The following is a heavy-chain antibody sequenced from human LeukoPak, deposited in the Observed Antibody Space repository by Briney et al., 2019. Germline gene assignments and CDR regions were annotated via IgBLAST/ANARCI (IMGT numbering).Heavy chain of an antibody. D-gene: IGHD3-22*01. V-gene: IGHV4-39*01. CDR2: IYYSGST. Sequence: SETLSLTCTVSGGSISSSSYYWGWLRQPPGKGLEWLGSIYYSGSTYYNPSLKSRVTISVDTSKNQFSLKLSSVTAADTAVYYCARHSYYYDSSGYPYYFDYWGQGTLVTVSS. CDR3: ARHSYYYDSSGYPYYFDY. CDR1: GGSISSSSYY. J-gene: IGHJ4*02.